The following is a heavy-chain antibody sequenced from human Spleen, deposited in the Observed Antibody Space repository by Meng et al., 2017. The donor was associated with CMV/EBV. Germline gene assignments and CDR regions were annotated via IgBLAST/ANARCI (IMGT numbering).Heavy chain of an antibody. Sequence: EVQLVESGGXLFKPGGSLXVACAASGFTFSSYSMNWVRQAPGKGLEWVSSISSSSSYIYYADSVKGRFTISRDNAKNSLYLQMNSLRAEDTAVYYCARKPNVVVTAPDYWGQGTLGTVSS. V-gene: IGHV3-21*01. J-gene: IGHJ4*02. D-gene: IGHD2-21*02. CDR1: GFTFSSYS. CDR3: ARKPNVVVTAPDY. CDR2: ISSSSSYI.